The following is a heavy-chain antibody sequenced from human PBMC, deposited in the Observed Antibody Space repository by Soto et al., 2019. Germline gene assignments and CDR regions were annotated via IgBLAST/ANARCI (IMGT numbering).Heavy chain of an antibody. CDR3: AVAVAGPTAIGY. CDR2: ISFDGSYK. CDR1: GFIFSSYA. V-gene: IGHV3-30-3*01. D-gene: IGHD6-19*01. J-gene: IGHJ4*02. Sequence: PGGSLRLSCAASGFIFSSYAMHWVRQAPGKGLEWVAVISFDGSYKYYADSVKGRFTISRDNAKNTLYLQMNSLRAEDTAVYYCAVAVAGPTAIGYWGQGTLVTVSS.